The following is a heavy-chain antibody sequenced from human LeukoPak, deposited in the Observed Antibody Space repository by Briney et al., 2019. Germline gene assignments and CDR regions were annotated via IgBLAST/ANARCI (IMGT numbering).Heavy chain of an antibody. CDR1: GGSSSGSY. V-gene: IGHV4-34*01. J-gene: IGHJ4*02. CDR2: IDYSGGT. D-gene: IGHD3-16*01. Sequence: SETLSLTCAVYGGSSSGSYWSWIRQPPGKGLEWIGEIDYSGGTNYHPSLKSRVTISLDRSKNHFSLNLTSVTAADTAVYYCARPWGSSRSLAYWGQGILVTVSS. CDR3: ARPWGSSRSLAY.